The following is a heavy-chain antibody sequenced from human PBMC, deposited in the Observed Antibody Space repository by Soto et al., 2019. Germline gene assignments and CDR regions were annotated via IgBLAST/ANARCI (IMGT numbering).Heavy chain of an antibody. CDR1: GVSLSSARVG. D-gene: IGHD3-10*01. CDR3: ASDNLGSGTFDF. J-gene: IGHJ4*02. V-gene: IGHV2-26*01. Sequence: QVTLKESGPVQVRPTETLTLTCTVSGVSLSSARVGVSWIRQPPGKALEWLAHLFSDGAKSLVTSLKTRLTISNDTSKNQVVLVMTNVAPVDTATYFCASDNLGSGTFDFWGQGALVTVSS. CDR2: LFSDGAK.